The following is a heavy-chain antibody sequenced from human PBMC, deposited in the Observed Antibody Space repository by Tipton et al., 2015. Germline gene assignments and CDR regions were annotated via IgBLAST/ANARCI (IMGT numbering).Heavy chain of an antibody. J-gene: IGHJ3*02. D-gene: IGHD1-14*01. CDR1: GGSVSSGSYY. Sequence: TLSLTCTVSGGSVSSGSYYWSWIRQPPGKGLEWIGYIHYGGTTNYNPSLKSRVTISLDTSKNQFSLKLTSVTAADAAVYYCARDDHQVNAFDIWGQGTMVTVSS. CDR3: ARDDHQVNAFDI. V-gene: IGHV4-61*01. CDR2: IHYGGTT.